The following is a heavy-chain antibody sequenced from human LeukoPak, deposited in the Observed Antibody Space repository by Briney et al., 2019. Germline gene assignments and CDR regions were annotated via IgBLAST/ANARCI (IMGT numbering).Heavy chain of an antibody. Sequence: GRSLRLSCAASGFTFSSYGMHWVRQAPGKGLEWVAVIWYDGSNKYYADSVKGRFTISRDNSKNTLYLQMNSLRAEETAVYYCARVGRYCSGGSCLDYWGQGTLVTVSS. CDR2: IWYDGSNK. CDR3: ARVGRYCSGGSCLDY. D-gene: IGHD2-15*01. V-gene: IGHV3-33*01. CDR1: GFTFSSYG. J-gene: IGHJ4*02.